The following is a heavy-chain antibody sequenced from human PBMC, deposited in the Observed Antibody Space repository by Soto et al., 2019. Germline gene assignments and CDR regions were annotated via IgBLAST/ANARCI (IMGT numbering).Heavy chain of an antibody. V-gene: IGHV3-21*01. CDR3: AKGVGATTRADWYFDL. CDR2: MSSGSSYI. J-gene: IGHJ2*01. Sequence: EVQLVQAGGGLVKPGGSLRISCAASGFTFSSYSMNWVRQAPGKGLEWVSSMSSGSSYIYYADSVKGRFTISRDNAKNSLYLQMNSLRAEDTAVYYCAKGVGATTRADWYFDLWGRGTLVTVSS. D-gene: IGHD1-26*01. CDR1: GFTFSSYS.